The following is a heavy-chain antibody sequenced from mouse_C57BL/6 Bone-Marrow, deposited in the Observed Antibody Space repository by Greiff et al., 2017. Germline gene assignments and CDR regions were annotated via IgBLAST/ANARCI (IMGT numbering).Heavy chain of an antibody. CDR2: IYPGDGDT. Sequence: QVQLQQSGPELVKPGASVKISCKASGYAFSSSWMNWVKQRPGKGLEWIGRIYPGDGDTNYNGKFKGKATLTADTSSSTAYMQLRSLTSEDSAVYFCARSRALIPFAYWGQGTLVTVSA. V-gene: IGHV1-82*01. D-gene: IGHD3-1*01. J-gene: IGHJ3*01. CDR3: ARSRALIPFAY. CDR1: GYAFSSSW.